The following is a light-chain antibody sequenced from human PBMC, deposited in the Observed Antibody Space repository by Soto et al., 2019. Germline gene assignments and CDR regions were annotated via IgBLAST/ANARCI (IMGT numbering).Light chain of an antibody. J-gene: IGKJ3*01. CDR3: MQALQPPFT. CDR2: VTS. CDR1: QSLLHTNGYHY. V-gene: IGKV2-28*01. Sequence: DIVMTQSPLSLPVTPGEPASISCRSSQSLLHTNGYHYLDWYLQRPGQSPQLLISVTSNRASGVPDRFSCTGSGTDFTLKISRVEAEDVGVYDCMQALQPPFTFGPGTKMDI.